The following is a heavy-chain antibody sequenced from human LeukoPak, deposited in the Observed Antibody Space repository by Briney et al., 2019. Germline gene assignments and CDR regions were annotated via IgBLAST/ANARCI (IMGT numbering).Heavy chain of an antibody. CDR3: ARAPSFSFDY. J-gene: IGHJ4*02. V-gene: IGHV4-30-2*01. CDR1: GGSISSGGYY. Sequence: SSQTLSLTCTVSGGSISSGGYYWSWIRQPPGKGLEWIGYIYHSGSTYYNPSLKSRVTISVDRSKNQFSLKLSSVTAADTALYYCARAPSFSFDYWGQGTLVTVSS. D-gene: IGHD3-16*02. CDR2: IYHSGST.